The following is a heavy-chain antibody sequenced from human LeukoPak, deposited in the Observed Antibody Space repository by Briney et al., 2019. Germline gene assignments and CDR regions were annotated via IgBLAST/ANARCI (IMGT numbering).Heavy chain of an antibody. CDR3: AKDMSYGGYSGYDY. D-gene: IGHD5-12*01. Sequence: GGSLRLSCAASGFTFDDYAMHWVRHAPGKGLEWVSGISWNSNSIAYADSVKGRFTISRDNAKNSLYLHMNSLRTEDMALYYCAKDMSYGGYSGYDYWGQGTLVTVSS. CDR2: ISWNSNSI. J-gene: IGHJ4*02. V-gene: IGHV3-9*03. CDR1: GFTFDDYA.